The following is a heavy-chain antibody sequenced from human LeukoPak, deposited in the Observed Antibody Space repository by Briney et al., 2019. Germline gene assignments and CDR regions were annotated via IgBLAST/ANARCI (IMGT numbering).Heavy chain of an antibody. CDR2: INHSGST. D-gene: IGHD6-19*01. J-gene: IGHJ4*02. CDR3: ARASYSSGWYNLYYFDY. V-gene: IGHV4-34*01. Sequence: PSETLSLTCAVYGGSFSGYYWSWIRQPPGKGLGWIGEINHSGSTNYNPSLKSRVTISVDTSKNQFSLKLSSVTAADTAVYYCARASYSSGWYNLYYFDYWGQGTLVTVSS. CDR1: GGSFSGYY.